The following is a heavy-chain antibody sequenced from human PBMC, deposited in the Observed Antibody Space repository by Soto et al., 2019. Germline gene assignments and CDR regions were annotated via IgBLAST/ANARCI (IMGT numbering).Heavy chain of an antibody. J-gene: IGHJ4*02. V-gene: IGHV3-21*01. D-gene: IGHD2-15*01. Sequence: PGGSLRLSCAASGFTFSSYSMNWVRQAPGKGLEWVSSISSSSSYIYYADSVKGRFTISRDNAKNSLYLQMNSLRAEDTAVYYCARDIEYCSGGSCYPRTGGFDYWGQGTLVTVSS. CDR3: ARDIEYCSGGSCYPRTGGFDY. CDR2: ISSSSSYI. CDR1: GFTFSSYS.